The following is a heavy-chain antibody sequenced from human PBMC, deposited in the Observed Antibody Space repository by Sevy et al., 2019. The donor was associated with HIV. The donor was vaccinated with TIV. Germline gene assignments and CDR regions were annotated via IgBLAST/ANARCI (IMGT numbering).Heavy chain of an antibody. J-gene: IGHJ3*02. D-gene: IGHD1-26*01. CDR1: GFTVSSNY. V-gene: IGHV3-53*01. CDR2: IYSGGST. CDR3: AGYRKVGATSSGYAFDI. Sequence: GGSLRLSCAASGFTVSSNYMSWVRQAPGKGLEWVSVIYSGGSTYYADSVKGRFTSSRDNSKNTLYLQMNSLRAEDTAVYYCAGYRKVGATSSGYAFDIWGQGTMVTVSS.